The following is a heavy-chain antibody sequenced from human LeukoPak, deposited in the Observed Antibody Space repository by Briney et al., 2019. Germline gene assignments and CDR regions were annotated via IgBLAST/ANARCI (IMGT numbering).Heavy chain of an antibody. CDR2: INPSGGST. Sequence: ASVKVSCKASGYTFTSYYMHWVRQAPGQGLEWMGIINPSGGSTRYAQNFQGRVTMTRDTSISTAYMELSRLRSDDTAVYYCARGFGVVIKRDYWGQGTLVTVSS. CDR1: GYTFTSYY. V-gene: IGHV1-46*01. D-gene: IGHD3-3*01. J-gene: IGHJ4*02. CDR3: ARGFGVVIKRDY.